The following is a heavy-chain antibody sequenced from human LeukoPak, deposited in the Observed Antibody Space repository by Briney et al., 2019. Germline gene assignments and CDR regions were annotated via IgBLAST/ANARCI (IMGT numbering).Heavy chain of an antibody. J-gene: IGHJ5*02. Sequence: ASVKVSCKASGYTFTSYYIHWVRQAPGQGLEWMGIINPSGGSTSYAQKFQGRVTMTRDTSTSTVYRELSSLRSEDTAVYSCASQNVSSGWHIWFDPWGQGTLVTVSS. V-gene: IGHV1-46*01. CDR3: ASQNVSSGWHIWFDP. D-gene: IGHD6-19*01. CDR1: GYTFTSYY. CDR2: INPSGGST.